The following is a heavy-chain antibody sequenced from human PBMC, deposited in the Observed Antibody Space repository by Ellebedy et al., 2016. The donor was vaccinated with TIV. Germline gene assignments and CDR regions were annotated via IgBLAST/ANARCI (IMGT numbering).Heavy chain of an antibody. CDR3: VSGGYDSSGYYYWYFDY. CDR2: ISSSSSYI. CDR1: GFTFSSYS. J-gene: IGHJ4*02. V-gene: IGHV3-21*04. Sequence: GESLKISCAASGFTFSSYSMNWVRQAPGKGLEWVSSISSSSSYIYYADSVKGRFTISRDNAKNSLYLQMNSLRAEDTAVYYCVSGGYDSSGYYYWYFDYWGQGTLVTVSS. D-gene: IGHD3-22*01.